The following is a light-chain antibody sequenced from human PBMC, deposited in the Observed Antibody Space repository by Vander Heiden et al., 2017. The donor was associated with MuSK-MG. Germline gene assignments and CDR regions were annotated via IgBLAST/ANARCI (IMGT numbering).Light chain of an antibody. CDR1: NSDIGDYDY. CDR3: SSYSVKSTLV. Sequence: SALTQSPSVSGSPGQSITISCTGTNSDIGDYDYVAWYQQHPGRAPKLLIFDVHSRPSGISSRFSASKSGNTATLAISDLQFDDEAEYFCSSYSVKSTLVFGGGTKVTVL. J-gene: IGLJ2*01. V-gene: IGLV2-14*03. CDR2: DVH.